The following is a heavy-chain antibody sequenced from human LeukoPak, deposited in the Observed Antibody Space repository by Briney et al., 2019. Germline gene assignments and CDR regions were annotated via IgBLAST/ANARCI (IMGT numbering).Heavy chain of an antibody. J-gene: IGHJ4*02. CDR3: ARGGYFEY. CDR2: TYYRSRWYY. CDR1: GDSVSSDSSA. V-gene: IGHV6-1*01. Sequence: SQTLSLTCAISGDSVSSDSSAWNWFRQSPSRGLEWLGRTYYRSRWYYDYAVSVKSRITINPDTSKNQFSLQLNSVTPEDTAVYYCARGGYFEYWDQGTLVTVSS.